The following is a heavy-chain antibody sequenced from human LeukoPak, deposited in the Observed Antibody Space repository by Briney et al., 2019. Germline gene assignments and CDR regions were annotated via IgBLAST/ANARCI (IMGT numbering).Heavy chain of an antibody. CDR3: ARAGITMVRGVTYYYYGMDV. J-gene: IGHJ6*04. D-gene: IGHD3-10*01. V-gene: IGHV1-69*04. Sequence: SVKVSCKASGGTFSSYAISWVRQAPGQGLEWMGRIIPILGIANYAQKFQGRVTITADKSTSTAYMELSSLRSEDTAVYYCARAGITMVRGVTYYYYGMDVWGKGTTVTVSS. CDR2: IIPILGIA. CDR1: GGTFSSYA.